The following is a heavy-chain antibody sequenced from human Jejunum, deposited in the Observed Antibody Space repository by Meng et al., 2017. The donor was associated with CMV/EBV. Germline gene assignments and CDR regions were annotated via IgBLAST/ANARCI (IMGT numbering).Heavy chain of an antibody. D-gene: IGHD5-24*01. CDR2: IIPILGIA. J-gene: IGHJ4*02. V-gene: IGHV1-69*10. CDR3: AREGPGGMATTPYFDY. CDR1: GGTFSSYA. Sequence: QGQLGQSGAEVNKPGSSVKVSCKASGGTFSSYAISWVRQAPGQGLEWMGGIIPILGIANYAQKFQGRVTITADKSTSTAYMELSSLRSEDTAVYYCAREGPGGMATTPYFDYWGQGTLVTVSS.